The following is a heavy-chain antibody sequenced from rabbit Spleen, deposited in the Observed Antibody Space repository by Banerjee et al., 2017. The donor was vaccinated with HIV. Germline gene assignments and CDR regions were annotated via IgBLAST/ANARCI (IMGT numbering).Heavy chain of an antibody. CDR3: ARDLYITGRGYYDL. J-gene: IGHJ4*01. D-gene: IGHD1-1*01. CDR1: GFSLSNNYV. CDR2: INTGSGGT. Sequence: QEQLEESGGGLVQPGGSLALTCKASGFSLSNNYVMCWVRQAPGKGLEWIGCINTGSGGTYYASWVISRFTITRNTNQNTVTLQMTSLTGADTATYFCARDLYITGRGYYDLWGQGTLVTVS. V-gene: IGHV1S45*01.